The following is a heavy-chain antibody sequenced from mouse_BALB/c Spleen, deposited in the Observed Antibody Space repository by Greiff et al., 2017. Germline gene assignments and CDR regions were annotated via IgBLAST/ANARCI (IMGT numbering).Heavy chain of an antibody. D-gene: IGHD2-3*01. J-gene: IGHJ4*01. V-gene: IGHV5-17*02. Sequence: EVQGVESGGGLVQPGGSRKLSCAASGFTFSSFGMHWVRQAPEKGLEWVAYISSGSSTIYYADTVKCRFTISRDNPKNTLFLQMTSLRSEDTAMYYCARGDDGYFSYAMDYWGQGTSVTVSS. CDR2: ISSGSSTI. CDR3: ARGDDGYFSYAMDY. CDR1: GFTFSSFG.